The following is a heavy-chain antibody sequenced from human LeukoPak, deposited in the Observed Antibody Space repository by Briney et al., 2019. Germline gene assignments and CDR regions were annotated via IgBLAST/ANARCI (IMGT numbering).Heavy chain of an antibody. D-gene: IGHD3-3*01. CDR2: ILYRGST. CDR3: ARAVADFWSGQYYFDY. J-gene: IGHJ4*02. V-gene: IGHV4-59*01. CDR1: GGSISSYC. Sequence: SETLSLTCTVSGGSISSYCCSWIRQPPEKGLEWIGCILYRGSTNYNPSLKSRVTISVDTSTNQFSLKLSSVTAADTAVFYCARAVADFWSGQYYFDYWGQGTLVTVSS.